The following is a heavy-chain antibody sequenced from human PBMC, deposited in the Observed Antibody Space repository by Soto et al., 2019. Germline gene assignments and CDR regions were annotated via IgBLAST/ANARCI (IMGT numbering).Heavy chain of an antibody. CDR1: GFTFSNAW. CDR2: IKSKTDGGTT. V-gene: IGHV3-15*01. Sequence: PGGSLRLSCAASGFTFSNAWLSWVRQAPGTGLEWVGRIKSKTDGGTTDYAAPVKGRFTISRDDSKNTLYLQMNSLKTEDTAVYYCTTVVLRFLEWFPYYFDYWGQGTLVTVSS. D-gene: IGHD3-3*01. CDR3: TTVVLRFLEWFPYYFDY. J-gene: IGHJ4*02.